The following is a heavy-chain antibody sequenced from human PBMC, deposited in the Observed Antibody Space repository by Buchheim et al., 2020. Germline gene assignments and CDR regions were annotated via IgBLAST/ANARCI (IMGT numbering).Heavy chain of an antibody. V-gene: IGHV4-34*02. CDR1: GGSFSDYY. J-gene: IGHJ4*02. CDR2: ISHRGST. CDR3: TTRPLSYTSGCHY. D-gene: IGHD6-19*01. Sequence: QVQLQQWGAGLLKPSETLSLTCAVYGGSFSDYYYDWIRQPPGEGLEWIGGISHRGSTNYNPSLKSRVTISIETSKSQFSLKVNSVTAADTAVYYCTTRPLSYTSGCHYWGQGTL.